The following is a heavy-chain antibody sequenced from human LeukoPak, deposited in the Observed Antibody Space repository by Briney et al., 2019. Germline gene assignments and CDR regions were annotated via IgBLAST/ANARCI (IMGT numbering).Heavy chain of an antibody. CDR3: ARDRGDCPDY. V-gene: IGHV4-31*11. J-gene: IGHJ4*02. CDR1: GGSISSGGYS. D-gene: IGHD2-21*02. Sequence: SETLSLTCAVSGGSISSGGYSWSWIRQPPGKGLEWIGYIYYSGSTYYNPSLKSRVTISVDTSKNQFSLKLSSVTAADTAVYYCARDRGDCPDYWGQGTLVTVSS. CDR2: IYYSGST.